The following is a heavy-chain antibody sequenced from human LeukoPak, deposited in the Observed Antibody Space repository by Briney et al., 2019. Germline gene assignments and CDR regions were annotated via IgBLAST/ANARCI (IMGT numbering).Heavy chain of an antibody. D-gene: IGHD3-16*01. V-gene: IGHV4-61*02. CDR3: ARVGGRSTLFDY. CDR1: GGSISSGSYY. J-gene: IGHJ4*02. CDR2: IYTSGST. Sequence: SSQTLSLTCTVSGGSISSGSYYWSWIRQPAGKGLEWIGRIYTSGSTNYNPSLKSRVTISVDTSKNRFSLKLSSVTAADTAVYYCARVGGRSTLFDYWGQGTLVTVSS.